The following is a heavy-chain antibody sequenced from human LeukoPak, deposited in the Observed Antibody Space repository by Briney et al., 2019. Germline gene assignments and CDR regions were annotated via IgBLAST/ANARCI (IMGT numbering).Heavy chain of an antibody. J-gene: IGHJ4*02. CDR2: ISWDGGST. D-gene: IGHD3-16*01. Sequence: GGSLRLSCAASGFTFDDYSMHWVRQAPGKGLGWVSLISWDGGSTYYADSVKGRFTISRDNSKNSLYLQMNSLRTEDTALYYCAKDRGGRRLADHYFDYWGQGTLVTVSS. CDR3: AKDRGGRRLADHYFDY. V-gene: IGHV3-43*01. CDR1: GFTFDDYS.